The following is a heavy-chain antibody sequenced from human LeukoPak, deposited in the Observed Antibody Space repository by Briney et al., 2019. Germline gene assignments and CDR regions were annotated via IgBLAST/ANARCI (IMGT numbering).Heavy chain of an antibody. V-gene: IGHV1-69*13. Sequence: SVKVSCKASGGTFSNYAISWVRQAPGQGLEWMGGIIPIFDTADYAQKFQGRLTITADESTSTAYMELSSLRAEDTAMYYCARAPFQWLITLALDYWGQGTLVTVSS. CDR1: GGTFSNYA. D-gene: IGHD6-19*01. J-gene: IGHJ4*02. CDR3: ARAPFQWLITLALDY. CDR2: IIPIFDTA.